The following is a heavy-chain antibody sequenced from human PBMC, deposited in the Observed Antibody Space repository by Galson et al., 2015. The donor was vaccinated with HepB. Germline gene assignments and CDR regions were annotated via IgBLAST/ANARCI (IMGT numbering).Heavy chain of an antibody. V-gene: IGHV3-48*02. D-gene: IGHD3-22*01. Sequence: SLRLSCAASGFIFSDYSMNWVRQAPGKGLEWVSYITSGSGTTYYADSVKGRFTVSRDNAKNSLYLQMNSLRDEDTAVYYCARGSRTYDFDSGGSRGLDYWGQGTLVTVSS. CDR1: GFIFSDYS. J-gene: IGHJ4*02. CDR3: ARGSRTYDFDSGGSRGLDY. CDR2: ITSGSGTT.